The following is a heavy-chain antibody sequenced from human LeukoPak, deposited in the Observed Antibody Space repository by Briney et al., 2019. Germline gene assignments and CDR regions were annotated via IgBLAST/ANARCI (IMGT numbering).Heavy chain of an antibody. CDR1: GFTFDDYA. CDR2: ISWNSGSI. V-gene: IGHV3-9*01. D-gene: IGHD3-16*01. J-gene: IGHJ6*02. CDR3: ARGGGLDV. Sequence: GRSLRLSCAASGFTFDDYAMHWVRQAPGKGLEWVSGISWNSGSIGYADSVKGRFTISRDNAKNSLYLQMNSLRAEDTALYFCARGGGLDVWGQGATVTVSS.